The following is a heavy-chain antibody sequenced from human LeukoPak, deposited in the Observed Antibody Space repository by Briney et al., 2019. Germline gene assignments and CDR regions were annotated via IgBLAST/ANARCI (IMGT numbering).Heavy chain of an antibody. D-gene: IGHD3-3*01. CDR2: IYHSGST. Sequence: SETLSLTCAVSGGSISSRNWWSWVRQPPGKGLEWIGEIYHSGSTNYNPSLKTRVTISVDKSKNQFSLKLSSVTAADTAVYYCARASYDFWSGYRFDPWGQGTLVTVSS. CDR1: GGSISSRNW. V-gene: IGHV4-4*02. J-gene: IGHJ5*02. CDR3: ARASYDFWSGYRFDP.